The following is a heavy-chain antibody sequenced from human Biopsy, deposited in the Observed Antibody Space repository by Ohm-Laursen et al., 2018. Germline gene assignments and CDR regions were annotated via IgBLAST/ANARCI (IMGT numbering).Heavy chain of an antibody. CDR3: ARDTRWSPYHMDV. CDR1: GFPFSDCY. D-gene: IGHD4-23*01. CDR2: ISSGGTTI. V-gene: IGHV3-11*01. J-gene: IGHJ6*02. Sequence: GSLRLSCSASGFPFSDCYMRWIRQAPGKGLEWVSYISSGGTTIYYADSVKGRFTISRDNAKNSLYLQMNSLRADDTAVYYCARDTRWSPYHMDVWGQGTTVTVSS.